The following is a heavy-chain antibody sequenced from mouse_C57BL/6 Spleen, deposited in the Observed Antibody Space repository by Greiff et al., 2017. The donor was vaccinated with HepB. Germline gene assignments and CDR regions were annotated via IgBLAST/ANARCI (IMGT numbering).Heavy chain of an antibody. J-gene: IGHJ2*01. D-gene: IGHD1-1*01. CDR3: ARTVVAPFDY. CDR1: GYSFTGYY. CDR2: INPSTGGT. Sequence: VQLQQSGPELVKPGASVKISCKASGYSFTGYYMNWVKQSPEKSLEWIGEINPSTGGTTYNQKFKAKATLTVDKSSSTAYMQLKSLTSEDSAVYYCARTVVAPFDYWGQGTTLTVSS. V-gene: IGHV1-42*01.